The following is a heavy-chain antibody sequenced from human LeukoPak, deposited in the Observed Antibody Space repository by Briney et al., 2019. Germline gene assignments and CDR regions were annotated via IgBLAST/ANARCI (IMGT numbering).Heavy chain of an antibody. CDR1: GYSFNSQG. Sequence: GASVKVSCKASGYSFNSQGMNWVRQAPGQGLEWMGWINTDSGNPTYAQGFTGRFVFSLDSSVSTAYLQISNLMPEDTARYYCAREILRFDIWGQGTMVTVSS. J-gene: IGHJ3*02. CDR2: INTDSGNP. CDR3: AREILRFDI. V-gene: IGHV7-4-1*02.